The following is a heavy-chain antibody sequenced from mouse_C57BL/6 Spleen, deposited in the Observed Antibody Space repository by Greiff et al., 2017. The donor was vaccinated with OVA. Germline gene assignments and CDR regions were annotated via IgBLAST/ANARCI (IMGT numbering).Heavy chain of an antibody. Sequence: VQLKESGGDLVKPGGSLKLSCAASGFTFSSYGMSWVRQTPDKRLEWVATISSGGSYTYYPDSVKGRFTLSRNTAKNTRYLQMSSLKSEDTAMYYCTSNYVDWGKGTTLTVSS. CDR3: TSNYVD. D-gene: IGHD2-1*01. CDR1: GFTFSSYG. J-gene: IGHJ2*01. CDR2: ISSGGSYT. V-gene: IGHV5-6*01.